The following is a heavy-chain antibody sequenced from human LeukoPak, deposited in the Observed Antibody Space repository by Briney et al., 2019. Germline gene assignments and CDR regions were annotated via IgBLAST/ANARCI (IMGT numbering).Heavy chain of an antibody. J-gene: IGHJ4*02. CDR3: ARDVATSGWATFY. D-gene: IGHD6-19*01. CDR1: GFSFRSHG. CDR2: ITSSGSSI. Sequence: GGSLRLSCAASGFSFRSHGMNWVRQVPGKGLEWVSYITSSGSSIYYADSVKGRFTISRDNAKNSLYLQMNSLRAEDTAVYYCARDVATSGWATFYWGPGTPVTVSS. V-gene: IGHV3-48*01.